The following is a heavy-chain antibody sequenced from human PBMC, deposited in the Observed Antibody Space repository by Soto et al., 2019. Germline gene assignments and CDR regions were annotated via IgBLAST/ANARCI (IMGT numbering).Heavy chain of an antibody. CDR1: GGSISSSSYY. CDR3: SRHRSYFAAIAAAEGVANTNYYYMDV. V-gene: IGHV4-39*01. CDR2: IYYSGST. D-gene: IGHD6-13*01. J-gene: IGHJ6*03. Sequence: SSETLSLTCTVSGGSISSSSYYWGWIRQPPGKGLEWIGSIYYSGSTYYNPSLKSRVTISVDTSKNQFSLKLSSVTAADTAVYYCSRHRSYFAAIAAAEGVANTNYYYMDVWGKGTTVTVSS.